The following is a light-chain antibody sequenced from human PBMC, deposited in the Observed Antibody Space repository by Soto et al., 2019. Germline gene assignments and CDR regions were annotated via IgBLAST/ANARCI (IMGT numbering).Light chain of an antibody. CDR2: VVG. CDR3: GLYTNSDPPYV. V-gene: IGLV2-14*01. CDR1: SSDVGPFKY. J-gene: IGLJ1*01. Sequence: QSALSQPASVSGSPGQSITISCTGTSSDVGPFKYVSWYQHHPDKAPKAIISVVGYRPSGHSNRFSASKSGNTASLTISGLQAEDEADYYCGLYTNSDPPYVFGTGTKLTVL.